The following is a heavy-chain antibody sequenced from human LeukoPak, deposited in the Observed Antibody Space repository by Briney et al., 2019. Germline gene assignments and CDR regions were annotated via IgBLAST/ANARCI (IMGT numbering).Heavy chain of an antibody. V-gene: IGHV1-69*05. CDR1: GGTFSSYA. J-gene: IGHJ6*03. CDR2: IIPIFGTA. Sequence: SVKVPCKASGGTFSSYAISWVRQAPGQGLEWMGGIIPIFGTANYAQKFQGRVTITTDESTSTAYMELSSLRSEDTAVYYCAGGYSGYDWGYYYYMDVWGKGTTVTVSS. D-gene: IGHD5-12*01. CDR3: AGGYSGYDWGYYYYMDV.